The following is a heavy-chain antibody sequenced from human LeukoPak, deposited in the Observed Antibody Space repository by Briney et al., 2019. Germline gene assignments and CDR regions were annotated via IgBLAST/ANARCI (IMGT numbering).Heavy chain of an antibody. V-gene: IGHV3-7*03. D-gene: IGHD2-21*01. CDR3: ARDQGTYYYYYGMDV. CDR1: GFTFSGFW. J-gene: IGHJ6*02. CDR2: INSDGSEG. Sequence: GGSLRLSCAVSGFTFSGFWMSWSRQAPGKGLEWVASINSDGSEGYYAGVVKGRFTISRDNSKNTLYLQMNSLRAEDTAVYYCARDQGTYYYYYGMDVWGQGTTVTVSS.